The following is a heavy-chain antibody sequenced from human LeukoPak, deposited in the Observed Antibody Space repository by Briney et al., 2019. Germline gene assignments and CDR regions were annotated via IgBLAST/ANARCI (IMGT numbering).Heavy chain of an antibody. CDR3: AREYCSSTSCYLDGMDV. Sequence: ASVKVTCKASGYTFTSYGISWVRQAPGQGLEWMGWISSYNGNTNYAQKLPGRVTMTTDTSTSTAYMELRSLRSDDTAVYYCAREYCSSTSCYLDGMDVWGQGTTVTVSS. CDR1: GYTFTSYG. J-gene: IGHJ6*02. D-gene: IGHD2-2*01. V-gene: IGHV1-18*01. CDR2: ISSYNGNT.